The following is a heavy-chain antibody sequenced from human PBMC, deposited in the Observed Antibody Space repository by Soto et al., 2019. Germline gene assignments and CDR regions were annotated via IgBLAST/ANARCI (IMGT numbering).Heavy chain of an antibody. V-gene: IGHV4-34*01. CDR1: AGTSSPGS. Sequence: AGYAGTSSPGSYSVIRLPPEKGLKWIGEINHSGSTNYNPSLKSRVTISVDTSKNQFSLKLSSVTAADTAVYYCARGGTDDYGDYENYYYYGMDVWGQGTTVT. CDR2: INHSGST. CDR3: ARGGTDDYGDYENYYYYGMDV. D-gene: IGHD4-17*01. J-gene: IGHJ6*02.